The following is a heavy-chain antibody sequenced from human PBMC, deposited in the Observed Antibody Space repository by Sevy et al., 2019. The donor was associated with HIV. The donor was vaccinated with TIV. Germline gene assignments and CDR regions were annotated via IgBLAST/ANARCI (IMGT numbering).Heavy chain of an antibody. CDR1: DGSISAYY. V-gene: IGHV4-59*01. Sequence: SDTLSLTCTVSDGSISAYYWSWIRQPPGKALEYVGYIYYTGSTNYNPSLKNRVTMSVDTSKNQFSLKLSSVTAADTAVYYCTRAPPVRSGDDSLNWFDPWGPGTLVTVSS. CDR3: TRAPPVRSGDDSLNWFDP. CDR2: IYYTGST. J-gene: IGHJ5*02. D-gene: IGHD5-12*01.